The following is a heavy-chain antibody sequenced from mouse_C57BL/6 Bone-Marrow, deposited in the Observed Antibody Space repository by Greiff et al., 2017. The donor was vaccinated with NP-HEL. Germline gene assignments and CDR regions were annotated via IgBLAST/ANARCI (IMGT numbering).Heavy chain of an antibody. CDR2: IRNKANNHAT. CDR3: TGGALRRYWYFDV. D-gene: IGHD2-12*01. CDR1: GFTFSDAW. J-gene: IGHJ1*03. V-gene: IGHV6-6*01. Sequence: EVKLMESGGGLVQPGGSMKLSCAASGFTFSDAWMDWVRQSPEKGLEWVAEIRNKANNHATYYAESVKGRFTISRDDSKSSVYLQMNSLRAEDTGIYYCTGGALRRYWYFDVWGTGTTVTVSS.